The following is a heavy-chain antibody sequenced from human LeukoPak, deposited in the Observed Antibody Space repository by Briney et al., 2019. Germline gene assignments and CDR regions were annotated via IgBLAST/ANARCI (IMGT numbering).Heavy chain of an antibody. CDR1: GGSISSGGYY. V-gene: IGHV4-30-2*01. J-gene: IGHJ1*01. D-gene: IGHD1-26*01. Sequence: SETLSLTCTVSGGSISSGGYYWSWIRQPPGKGLEWIGYIYHSGSTYYNPSLKSRVTISVDRSKNQFSLKLSSVTAADTAVYYCARGGELGGLAEYFQHWGQGTLVTVSS. CDR2: IYHSGST. CDR3: ARGGELGGLAEYFQH.